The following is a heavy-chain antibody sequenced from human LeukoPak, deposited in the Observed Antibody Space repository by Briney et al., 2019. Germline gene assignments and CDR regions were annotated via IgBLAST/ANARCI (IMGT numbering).Heavy chain of an antibody. CDR1: GFTFSSYS. V-gene: IGHV3-21*01. Sequence: GGSLRLSCAASGFTFSSYSMNWVRQAPGKGLEWVSSISSSSSYIYYADSVKGRFTISRDNAKNSLYLQMNSLRAEDTAVYYCARDRVSPRGFFDLWGRGTLVTVSS. J-gene: IGHJ2*01. CDR2: ISSSSSYI. CDR3: ARDRVSPRGFFDL. D-gene: IGHD3-22*01.